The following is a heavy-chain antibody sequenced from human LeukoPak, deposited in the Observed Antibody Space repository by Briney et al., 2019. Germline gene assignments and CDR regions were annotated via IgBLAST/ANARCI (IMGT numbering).Heavy chain of an antibody. CDR2: IYYSGST. Sequence: SETLSLTCTVSGRSISSYYWSWIRQPPGKGLECIGYIYYSGSTNYNPSLKSRVTISVDTSKNQFSLKLSSVTAADTAVYYCAGSGGLSNQGAVFDYWGQGTLVTVSS. CDR1: GRSISSYY. CDR3: AGSGGLSNQGAVFDY. V-gene: IGHV4-59*01. J-gene: IGHJ4*02. D-gene: IGHD3-10*01.